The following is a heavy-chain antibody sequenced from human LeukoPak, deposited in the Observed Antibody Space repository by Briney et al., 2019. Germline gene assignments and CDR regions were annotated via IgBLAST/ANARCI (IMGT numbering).Heavy chain of an antibody. CDR1: GFSISSAYH. J-gene: IGHJ4*02. Sequence: SETLSLTCSVSGFSISSAYHWGWIRQPPGGRLEWIGSISHIGVTYYNPSFNSRLTISLDTSKDEFSLQLTSVTAADTVMYYCARDDIGFEYWGPEIVVSVSS. CDR3: ARDDIGFEY. CDR2: ISHIGVT. V-gene: IGHV4-38-2*02.